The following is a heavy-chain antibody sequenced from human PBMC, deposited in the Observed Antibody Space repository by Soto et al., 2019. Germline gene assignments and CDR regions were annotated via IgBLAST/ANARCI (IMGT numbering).Heavy chain of an antibody. Sequence: GWSLRLSCAASGFSFNNAWMNWVRQAPGKGLEWVGRIKSKSDGGTTDYAAPVKGRFTISRDDSKNTLYLQMNSLKTEDTAVYYCTRHVVGATAYFDYWGQGTLVTVSS. CDR3: TRHVVGATAYFDY. CDR2: IKSKSDGGTT. J-gene: IGHJ4*02. D-gene: IGHD1-26*01. CDR1: GFSFNNAW. V-gene: IGHV3-15*07.